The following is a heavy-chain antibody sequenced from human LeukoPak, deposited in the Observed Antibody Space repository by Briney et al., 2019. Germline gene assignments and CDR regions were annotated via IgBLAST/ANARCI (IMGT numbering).Heavy chain of an antibody. V-gene: IGHV3-21*01. D-gene: IGHD4/OR15-4a*01. CDR1: GFTFSSYS. CDR3: ATDLSEGDYGPAGYYYYMDV. CDR2: ITGNGFYI. Sequence: PGGSLRLSCAASGFTFSSYSMNWVRQAPGKGLEWVSSITGNGFYIYYADSLKGRFTISRDSAKNSLYLQMNSLRTEDMAVYYCATDLSEGDYGPAGYYYYMDVWGKGTTVTISS. J-gene: IGHJ6*03.